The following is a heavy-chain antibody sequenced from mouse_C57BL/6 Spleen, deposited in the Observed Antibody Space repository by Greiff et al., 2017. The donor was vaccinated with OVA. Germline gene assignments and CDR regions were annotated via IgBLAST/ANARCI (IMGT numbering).Heavy chain of an antibody. D-gene: IGHD1-1*01. CDR1: GFSLPSYA. CDR2: IWTGGGT. J-gene: IGHJ2*01. Sequence: VKVVESGPGLVAPLQSLSITCTVSGFSLPSYAISWVRQPPGKGLEWLGVIWTGGGTNYNSALKSRLSISKDNSKSQVFLKMNSLQTDDTARYYCARKDYYGSFYFDYWGQGTTLTVSS. CDR3: ARKDYYGSFYFDY. V-gene: IGHV2-9-1*01.